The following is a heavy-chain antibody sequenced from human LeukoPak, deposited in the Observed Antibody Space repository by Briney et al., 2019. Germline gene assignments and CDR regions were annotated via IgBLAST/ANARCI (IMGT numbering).Heavy chain of an antibody. Sequence: ASVKVSCKASGYTFTSYGISWVRQAPGQGLEWMGWISAYNGNTNYAQKLQGRVTMTTDTSTSTAYMELRSLGSDDTAVYYYARGQQVLLWFGEPPRGMDVWGQGTTVTVSS. CDR2: ISAYNGNT. CDR3: ARGQQVLLWFGEPPRGMDV. D-gene: IGHD3-10*01. J-gene: IGHJ6*02. CDR1: GYTFTSYG. V-gene: IGHV1-18*01.